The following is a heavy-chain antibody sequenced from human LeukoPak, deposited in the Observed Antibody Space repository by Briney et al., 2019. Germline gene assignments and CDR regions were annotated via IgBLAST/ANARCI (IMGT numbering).Heavy chain of an antibody. Sequence: GGSLRLSCAASEFSVGSNYMTWVRRAPGKGLEWVSLIYSGGSTYYADSVKGRFTISRDNSKNTLYLQMNSLRAEDTAVYYCAKDEGYSYGYRPSYFDYWGQGTLVTVSS. V-gene: IGHV3-66*01. CDR3: AKDEGYSYGYRPSYFDY. D-gene: IGHD5-18*01. J-gene: IGHJ4*02. CDR1: EFSVGSNY. CDR2: IYSGGST.